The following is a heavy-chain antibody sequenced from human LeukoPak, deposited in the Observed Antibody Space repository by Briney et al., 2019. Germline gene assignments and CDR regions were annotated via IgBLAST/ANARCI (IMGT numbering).Heavy chain of an antibody. V-gene: IGHV3-23*01. D-gene: IGHD3-10*01. CDR1: GFTFNDYY. J-gene: IGHJ4*02. CDR2: ISGSGGST. Sequence: PGGSLRLPCAASGFTFNDYYMSWIRQAPGKGLEWVSAISGSGGSTYYADSVKGRFTISRDNSKNTLYLQMNSLRAEDTAVYYCAKDHRDHFDYWGQGTLVTVSS. CDR3: AKDHRDHFDY.